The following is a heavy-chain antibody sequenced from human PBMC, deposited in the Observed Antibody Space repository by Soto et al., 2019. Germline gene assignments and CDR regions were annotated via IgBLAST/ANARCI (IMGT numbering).Heavy chain of an antibody. CDR3: ASPLYNYRWSGFGP. Sequence: QVQLVESGGGVVQPGRSLRLSCAASGFTFSTYPMHWVRQAPGKGLEWVAVISSDGSNKDYADSVKGRFTISVDKAKNTLYLQVNSVRAEDTAVYYCASPLYNYRWSGFGPWRKGTLVIVSS. CDR1: GFTFSTYP. D-gene: IGHD5-18*01. V-gene: IGHV3-30-3*01. J-gene: IGHJ5*02. CDR2: ISSDGSNK.